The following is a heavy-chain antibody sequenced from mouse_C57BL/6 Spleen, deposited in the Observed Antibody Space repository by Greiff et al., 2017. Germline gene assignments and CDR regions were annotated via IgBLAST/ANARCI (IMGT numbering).Heavy chain of an antibody. D-gene: IGHD2-4*01. J-gene: IGHJ4*01. CDR2: IYPGSGST. V-gene: IGHV1-55*01. CDR3: ARADYDEVLYAMDY. Sequence: QVQLQQPGAELVKPGASVKMSCKASGYTFTSYWITWVKQRPGQGLEWIGDIYPGSGSTNYNEKFKSKATLTVDTSSSTAYMQLSSLTSEDSAVYYCARADYDEVLYAMDYWGQGTSVTVSS. CDR1: GYTFTSYW.